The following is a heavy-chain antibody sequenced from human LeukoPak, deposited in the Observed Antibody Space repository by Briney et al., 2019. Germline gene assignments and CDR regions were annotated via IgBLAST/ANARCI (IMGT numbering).Heavy chain of an antibody. CDR1: GYTFTGYY. D-gene: IGHD3-10*01. Sequence: ASVKVSCKASGYTFTGYYMHWVRQAPGQGLEWMGWINPNSGGTNYAQKFQGRVTMTRDTSISTAYMELSSVTAADTAVYYCARRVYYGSGSYYNGNWFDPWGQGTLVTVSS. V-gene: IGHV1-2*02. J-gene: IGHJ5*02. CDR2: INPNSGGT. CDR3: ARRVYYGSGSYYNGNWFDP.